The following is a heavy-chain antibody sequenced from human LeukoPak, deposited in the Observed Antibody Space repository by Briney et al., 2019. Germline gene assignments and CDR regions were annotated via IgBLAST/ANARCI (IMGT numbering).Heavy chain of an antibody. J-gene: IGHJ6*03. Sequence: GGSLRLSCAASGFTFSNYGMHWVRQAPGKGLEWVAFIRSDGINNYHADSVKGRFTISRDNSKNTLYLQMNSLRAEDTAVYYCAKLGKTENHYGSGRCSYYYYIDVWGKGTTVTISS. CDR2: IRSDGINN. CDR1: GFTFSNYG. CDR3: AKLGKTENHYGSGRCSYYYYIDV. V-gene: IGHV3-30*02. D-gene: IGHD3-10*01.